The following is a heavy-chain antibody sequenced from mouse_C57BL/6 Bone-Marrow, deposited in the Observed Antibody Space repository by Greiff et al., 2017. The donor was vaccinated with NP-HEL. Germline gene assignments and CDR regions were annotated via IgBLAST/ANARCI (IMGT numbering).Heavy chain of an antibody. D-gene: IGHD2-2*01. CDR3: ARSRLRRYFDV. V-gene: IGHV1-82*01. J-gene: IGHJ1*03. CDR1: GYAFSSSW. CDR2: IYPGDGDT. Sequence: QVHLKQSGPELVKPGASVKISCKASGYAFSSSWMNWVKQRPGKGLEWIGRIYPGDGDTNYNGKFKGKATLTADKSSSTAYMQLSSLTSEDSAVYFCARSRLRRYFDVWGKGTTVTVSS.